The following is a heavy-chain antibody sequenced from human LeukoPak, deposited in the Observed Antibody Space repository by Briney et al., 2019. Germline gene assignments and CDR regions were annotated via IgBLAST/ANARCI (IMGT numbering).Heavy chain of an antibody. J-gene: IGHJ4*02. CDR3: ARSGGVKQWLSEYYFDY. Sequence: GGSLRLSCAASGFTFSSYSMNWVRQAPGKGLEWVSSISCSSSYIYYADSVKGRFTISRDNAKNSLYLQMNSLRAEDTAVYYCARSGGVKQWLSEYYFDYWGQGTLVTVSS. CDR2: ISCSSSYI. V-gene: IGHV3-21*01. CDR1: GFTFSSYS. D-gene: IGHD6-19*01.